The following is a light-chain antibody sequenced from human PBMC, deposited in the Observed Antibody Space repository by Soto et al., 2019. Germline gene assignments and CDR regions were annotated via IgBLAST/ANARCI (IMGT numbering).Light chain of an antibody. CDR3: SSYAPSDVV. J-gene: IGLJ2*01. Sequence: QSALTQPPSASGSPRQSVTISCTGTPSDVGGSNSVSWYQQHPGKAPNLMIYDVNKRPSGVPDLFSGSKSGNTASLTVSGLQAADEAYYFCSSYAPSDVVFGGGTKLPVL. V-gene: IGLV2-8*01. CDR1: PSDVGGSNS. CDR2: DVN.